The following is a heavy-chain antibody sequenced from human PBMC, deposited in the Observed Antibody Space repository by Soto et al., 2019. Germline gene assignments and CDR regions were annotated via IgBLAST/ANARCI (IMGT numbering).Heavy chain of an antibody. J-gene: IGHJ5*02. CDR2: ISAYNGNT. Sequence: ASVKVSCKASGYTFTSYGISWVRQAPGQGLEWMGWISAYNGNTNYAQKLQGRVTMTTDTSTSTAYMELRSLRSDDTAVYYCARERLARRWSGLGWFDPWGQGTLVTVSS. D-gene: IGHD3-16*01. CDR1: GYTFTSYG. CDR3: ARERLARRWSGLGWFDP. V-gene: IGHV1-18*01.